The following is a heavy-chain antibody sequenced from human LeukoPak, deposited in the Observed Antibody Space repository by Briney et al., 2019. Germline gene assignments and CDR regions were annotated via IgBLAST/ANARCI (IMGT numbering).Heavy chain of an antibody. J-gene: IGHJ3*02. CDR3: ARSSAPYYYDSSSDAFDI. Sequence: PSETLSLTCTVSGCSISSGGYYWGWNRRQQGKDLDWIGYIYYSGSTYYNPSLQSRVTISVDTSKNQFSLKLSSVTAADTAVYYCARSSAPYYYDSSSDAFDIWGQGTMVTVSS. CDR2: IYYSGST. D-gene: IGHD3-22*01. V-gene: IGHV4-31*03. CDR1: GCSISSGGYY.